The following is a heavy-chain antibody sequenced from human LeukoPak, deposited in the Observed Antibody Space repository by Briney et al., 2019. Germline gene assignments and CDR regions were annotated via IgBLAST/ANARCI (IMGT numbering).Heavy chain of an antibody. D-gene: IGHD4-17*01. CDR2: IKQDGSEK. CDR3: AREGIDYGDYGPYFDY. J-gene: IGHJ4*02. CDR1: GFTFSSYW. Sequence: PGGSLRLSCAASGFTFSSYWMSWVRQAPGKGLEWVANIKQDGSEKYYVDSVKGRFTISRDNAKNSLYLQMNSLRAEDTAVYYCAREGIDYGDYGPYFDYWGQGTLVTVSS. V-gene: IGHV3-7*01.